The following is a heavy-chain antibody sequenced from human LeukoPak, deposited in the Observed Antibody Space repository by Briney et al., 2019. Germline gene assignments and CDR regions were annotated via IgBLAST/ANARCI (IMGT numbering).Heavy chain of an antibody. J-gene: IGHJ4*02. Sequence: ASVKVSCKASGYTFTSYAISWVRQAPGQGLEWMGWISADNGNTDYAQRFQGRVTMTTDTSTSTAYMELSSLRSEDTAVYYCAREGGSYGVFDYWGQGTLVTVSS. D-gene: IGHD1-26*01. CDR1: GYTFTSYA. V-gene: IGHV1-18*01. CDR2: ISADNGNT. CDR3: AREGGSYGVFDY.